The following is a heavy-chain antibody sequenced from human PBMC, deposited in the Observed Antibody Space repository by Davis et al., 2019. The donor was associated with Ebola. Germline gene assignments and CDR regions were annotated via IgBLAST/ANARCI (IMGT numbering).Heavy chain of an antibody. CDR1: GFTVSSNY. CDR3: AKRPIVGATYFQH. J-gene: IGHJ1*01. V-gene: IGHV3-53*01. D-gene: IGHD1-26*01. Sequence: PGGSLRLSCAASGFTVSSNYMSWVRQAPGKGLEWVSVIYSGGSTYYADSVKGRFTISRDNSKNTLYLQMNSLRAEDTAVYYCAKRPIVGATYFQHWGQGTLVTVSS. CDR2: IYSGGST.